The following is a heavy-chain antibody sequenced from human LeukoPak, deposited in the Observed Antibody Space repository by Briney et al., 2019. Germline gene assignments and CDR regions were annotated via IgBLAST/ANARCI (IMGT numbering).Heavy chain of an antibody. CDR1: GGSFSAYY. CDR2: ISHSGST. D-gene: IGHD2/OR15-2a*01. CDR3: ARGVDDSATFFYSYYMDV. J-gene: IGHJ6*03. Sequence: SETLSLTCAVYGGSFSAYYYYWSWIRQPPGRGLEWIGEISHSGSTNDNPSLKSRVTKSIDTSKNQFSLRLSSVTAADTAVYYCARGVDDSATFFYSYYMDVWGKGTTVTVSS. V-gene: IGHV4-34*01.